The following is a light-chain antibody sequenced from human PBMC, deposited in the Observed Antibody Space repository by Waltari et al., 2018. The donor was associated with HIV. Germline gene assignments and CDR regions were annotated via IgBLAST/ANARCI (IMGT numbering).Light chain of an antibody. V-gene: IGLV4-69*01. CDR3: QTWGTGIVV. J-gene: IGLJ2*01. CDR1: SGHTNYA. CDR2: LSTNGSH. Sequence: QVVLTQSPSASASLGASVKLTCTLSSGHTNYAIAWHQQQPEKGPRYLMRLSTNGSHTKGDGIPDRFSGPSSGAERYLTISSLQSEDEADYYCQTWGTGIVVCGGGTKLTVL.